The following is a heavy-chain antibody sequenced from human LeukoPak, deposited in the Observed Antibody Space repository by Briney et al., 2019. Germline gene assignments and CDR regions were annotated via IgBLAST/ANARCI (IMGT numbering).Heavy chain of an antibody. V-gene: IGHV4-39*01. CDR2: IYYSGST. CDR1: SGSISSSSYY. CDR3: ARLGSGPYDYVWGSYHPYYFDY. J-gene: IGHJ4*02. D-gene: IGHD3-16*02. Sequence: PSETLSLTCTVSSGSISSSSYYWGWIRQPPGKGLEWIGSIYYSGSTYYNPSLKSRVTISVDTSKNQFSLKLSSVTAADTAVYYCARLGSGPYDYVWGSYHPYYFDYWGQGTLVTVSS.